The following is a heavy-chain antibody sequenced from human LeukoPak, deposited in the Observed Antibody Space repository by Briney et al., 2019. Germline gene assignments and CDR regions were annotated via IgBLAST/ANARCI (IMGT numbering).Heavy chain of an antibody. V-gene: IGHV1-46*01. J-gene: IGHJ5*02. Sequence: ASVKVSCKASGYTFTSYYMHWVRQAPGQGLEWMGIINPSGGSTSYAQKFQGRVTMTTDTSTSTAYMELRSLRSDDTAVYYCARDAGDYGGPPRPNWFDPWGQGTLVTVSS. CDR3: ARDAGDYGGPPRPNWFDP. D-gene: IGHD4-23*01. CDR1: GYTFTSYY. CDR2: INPSGGST.